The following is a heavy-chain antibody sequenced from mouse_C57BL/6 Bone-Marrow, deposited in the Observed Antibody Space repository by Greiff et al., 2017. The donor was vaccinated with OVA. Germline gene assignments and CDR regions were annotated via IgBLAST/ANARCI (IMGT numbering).Heavy chain of an antibody. J-gene: IGHJ1*03. V-gene: IGHV1-7*01. CDR1: GYTFTSYW. Sequence: VQLQQSGAELAKPGASVTLSCKASGYTFTSYWMHWVKQRPGQGLEWIGYINPSSGYTKYNQKFKDKATLTADKSSSTAYMQLSSLTYEDSAVYYCVGRWYFDVWGTGTTVTVSS. CDR3: VGRWYFDV. CDR2: INPSSGYT.